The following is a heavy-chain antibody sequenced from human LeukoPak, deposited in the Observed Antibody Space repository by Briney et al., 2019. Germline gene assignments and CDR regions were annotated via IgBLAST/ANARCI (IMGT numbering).Heavy chain of an antibody. CDR2: INEDGSEK. CDR3: AKGYVSWGYFDG. D-gene: IGHD3-16*01. V-gene: IGHV3-7*03. CDR1: GFTFSGYW. Sequence: GGSLRLSCATAGFTFSGYWMTWARQAPGKGLEWVANINEDGSEKYYVESVKGRFTISRDNAKSSLYLQMNSLRAEDTAVYYCAKGYVSWGYFDGWGQGTLVTVSS. J-gene: IGHJ4*02.